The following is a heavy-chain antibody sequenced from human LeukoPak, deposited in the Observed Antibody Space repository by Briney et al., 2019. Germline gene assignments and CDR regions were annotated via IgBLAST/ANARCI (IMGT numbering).Heavy chain of an antibody. Sequence: SETLSLTCTVSGGSISSSSYYWGWIRQPPGKGLEWIGSIYYSGSTYYNPSLKSRVTISVDTSKNQFSLKLSSVTAADTAVYYCARTEYSSSSYEYWGQGTLVTVSS. CDR3: ARTEYSSSSYEY. CDR2: IYYSGST. J-gene: IGHJ4*02. D-gene: IGHD6-6*01. V-gene: IGHV4-39*07. CDR1: GGSISSSSYY.